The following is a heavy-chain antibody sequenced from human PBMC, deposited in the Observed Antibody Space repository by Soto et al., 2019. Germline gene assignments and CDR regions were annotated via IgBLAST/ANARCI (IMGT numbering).Heavy chain of an antibody. Sequence: PGGSLRLSCAASGFTFSSYAMSWVRQAPGKGLEWVSAISGSGGSTYYADSVKGRFTISRDNSKNTLYLRMNSLRAEDTAVYYCAKWDLEPGRSGYNWFDPWGQGTLVTVSS. J-gene: IGHJ5*02. CDR2: ISGSGGST. V-gene: IGHV3-23*01. D-gene: IGHD3-10*01. CDR3: AKWDLEPGRSGYNWFDP. CDR1: GFTFSSYA.